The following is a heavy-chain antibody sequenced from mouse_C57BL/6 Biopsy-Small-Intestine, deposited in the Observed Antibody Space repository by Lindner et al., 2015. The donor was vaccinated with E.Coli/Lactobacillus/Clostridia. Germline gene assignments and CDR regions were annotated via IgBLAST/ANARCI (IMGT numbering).Heavy chain of an antibody. CDR1: GYTFTSYG. V-gene: IGHV1-81*01. D-gene: IGHD3-2*02. Sequence: VQLQESGAELARPGASVKLSCKASGYTFTSYGISWVKQRTGQGLEWIGEIYPRSGNTYYNEKFKGKATLTADKSSSTACMELRSLTSEDSAVYFCARKSSGYGYYFDYWGQGTTLTVSS. J-gene: IGHJ2*01. CDR3: ARKSSGYGYYFDY. CDR2: IYPRSGNT.